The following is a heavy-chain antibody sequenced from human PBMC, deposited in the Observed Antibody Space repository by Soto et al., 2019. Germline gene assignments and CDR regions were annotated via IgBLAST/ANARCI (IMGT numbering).Heavy chain of an antibody. CDR3: AKDRLAGGFDY. Sequence: GALRLSCAASGLTFSNYAMSWVRQAPGKGLEWVSLVSATAGTTYYTDSVKGRFTISRDNSRNTVYLQMNSLRADDTAVYYCAKDRLAGGFDYWGQGTLVTVSS. J-gene: IGHJ4*02. CDR1: GLTFSNYA. CDR2: VSATAGTT. V-gene: IGHV3-23*01. D-gene: IGHD3-16*01.